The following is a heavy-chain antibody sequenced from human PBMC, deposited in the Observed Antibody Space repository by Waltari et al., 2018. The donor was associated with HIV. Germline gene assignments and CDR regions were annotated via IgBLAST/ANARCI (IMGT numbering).Heavy chain of an antibody. D-gene: IGHD4-17*01. V-gene: IGHV3-73*01. J-gene: IGHJ5*02. Sequence: EVQLVESGGGLVQPGGSLKLSCAASGFSFSGSAMHWVRQASGKGLEWVGRIRGKPNSYATAYAESLKGRFTISRDDSKNMAYLQMNSLKTEDTAVYYCTKSVGDSARGWFDPWGQGTLVTVSS. CDR3: TKSVGDSARGWFDP. CDR2: IRGKPNSYAT. CDR1: GFSFSGSA.